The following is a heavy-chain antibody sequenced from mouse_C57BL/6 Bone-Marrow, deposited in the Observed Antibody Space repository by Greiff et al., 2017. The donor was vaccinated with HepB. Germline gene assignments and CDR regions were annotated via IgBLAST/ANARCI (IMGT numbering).Heavy chain of an antibody. Sequence: QVQLQQSGAELVRPGASVTLSCKASGYTFTDYEMHWVKQTPVHGLEWIGAIDPKTGGTAYNQKFKGKAILTADKSSSTAYMELRSLTSEDSAVYYCTRRGANWAAYWGQGTLVTVSA. J-gene: IGHJ3*01. CDR1: GYTFTDYE. CDR2: IDPKTGGT. D-gene: IGHD4-1*02. V-gene: IGHV1-15*01. CDR3: TRRGANWAAY.